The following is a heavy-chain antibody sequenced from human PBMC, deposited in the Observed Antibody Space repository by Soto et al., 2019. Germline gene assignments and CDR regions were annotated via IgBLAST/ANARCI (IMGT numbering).Heavy chain of an antibody. CDR2: INTDGSHT. Sequence: EVQVMESGGRLVQPGGSLRLSCVTYGFTFKNYWMHWVRQAPGKGLVWVSRINTDGSHTDYADSVKGRFTISRDNAKNTVFLQMDSLRAYDTAVYFCVGGENRLWNFDFWGQGTLVTVSS. CDR3: VGGENRLWNFDF. V-gene: IGHV3-74*01. J-gene: IGHJ4*02. CDR1: GFTFKNYW. D-gene: IGHD3-10*01.